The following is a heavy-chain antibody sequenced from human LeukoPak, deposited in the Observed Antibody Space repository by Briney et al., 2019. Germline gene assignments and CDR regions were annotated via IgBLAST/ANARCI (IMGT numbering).Heavy chain of an antibody. J-gene: IGHJ6*02. V-gene: IGHV1-46*01. Sequence: GASVKVSCKASGYTFTSYYMHWVRQAPGQGLELMGIINPSGGSTSYAQKFQGRVTMTRDTSTSTVYMELSSLRSEDTAVYYCARGGETYYFDSSGQSYYYYGMDVWGQGTTVTVSS. CDR2: INPSGGST. CDR3: ARGGETYYFDSSGQSYYYYGMDV. D-gene: IGHD3-22*01. CDR1: GYTFTSYY.